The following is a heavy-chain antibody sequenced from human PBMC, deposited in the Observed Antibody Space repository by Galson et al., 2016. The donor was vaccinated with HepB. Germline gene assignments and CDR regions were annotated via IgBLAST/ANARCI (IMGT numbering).Heavy chain of an antibody. CDR3: ARGRRGRYDLLTGYYADRGWFDP. J-gene: IGHJ5*02. D-gene: IGHD3-9*01. V-gene: IGHV3-21*01. CDR2: ITGTDYYT. Sequence: SLRLSCAASGFAFRTYSMNWVRQTPGKGLEWVASITGTDYYTYYADSIKDRFTISRDNPRNLLHLQMNSLRVDDSAIYYCARGRRGRYDLLTGYYADRGWFDPWGQGTLVTVSS. CDR1: GFAFRTYS.